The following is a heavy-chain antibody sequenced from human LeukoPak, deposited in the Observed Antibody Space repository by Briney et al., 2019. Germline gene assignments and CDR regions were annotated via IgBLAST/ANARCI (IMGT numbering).Heavy chain of an antibody. CDR2: IRYDVSNK. J-gene: IGHJ3*02. CDR3: AKGSQFTIFGVADDAFDI. Sequence: GGSLRLSCAAPGFTFSSYGMHWVRQAPGKGLEWVAFIRYDVSNKYYADSVKGRFTISRDNSKNTLYLKMNSLRAEDTAVYYCAKGSQFTIFGVADDAFDIWGQGTMVTVSS. CDR1: GFTFSSYG. D-gene: IGHD3-3*01. V-gene: IGHV3-30*02.